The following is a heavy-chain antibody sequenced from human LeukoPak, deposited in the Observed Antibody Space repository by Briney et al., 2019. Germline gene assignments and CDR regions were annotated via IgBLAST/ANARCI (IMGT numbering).Heavy chain of an antibody. CDR1: GFTFSSYT. Sequence: GGSLRLSCAASGFTFSSYTMNWVRQPPGKGLEWVSNIGTSSTTIYYADSVKGRFTISRDNAKNSLYLQMNSLRADDAAVYYCARGYCSSTSCYPFDYWGQGTLVTVSS. J-gene: IGHJ4*02. CDR3: ARGYCSSTSCYPFDY. CDR2: IGTSSTTI. D-gene: IGHD2-2*01. V-gene: IGHV3-48*01.